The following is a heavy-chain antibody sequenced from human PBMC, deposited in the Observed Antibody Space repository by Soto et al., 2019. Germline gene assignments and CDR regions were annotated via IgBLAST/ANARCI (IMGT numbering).Heavy chain of an antibody. J-gene: IGHJ4*02. V-gene: IGHV1-69*01. CDR2: IIPYYNTL. D-gene: IGHD6-13*01. Sequence: QAQVVQSGAEVRKPGSSVKLSCKASEGTFNSYAIAWVRQAPGQGLEWMGGIIPYYNTLNYAQKFQDSVTITADDSTNTVYMALSSLRSADTAVYFCASGASRWYPYFFDSWAQGTLVTVSS. CDR3: ASGASRWYPYFFDS. CDR1: EGTFNSYA.